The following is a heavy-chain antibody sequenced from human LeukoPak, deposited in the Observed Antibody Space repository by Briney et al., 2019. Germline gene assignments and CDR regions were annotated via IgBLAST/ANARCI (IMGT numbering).Heavy chain of an antibody. Sequence: TSETLSLTCTVSGGSISSHFWSWIQQPPGKGLEWIGNIYYSGNTDYNSSLESRVTISRDTPKDQFSLRLSSVTAADTAVYYCARSISEAATAWFDPWGQGTLVTVSS. CDR2: IYYSGNT. CDR3: ARSISEAATAWFDP. V-gene: IGHV4-59*11. J-gene: IGHJ5*02. D-gene: IGHD6-19*01. CDR1: GGSISSHF.